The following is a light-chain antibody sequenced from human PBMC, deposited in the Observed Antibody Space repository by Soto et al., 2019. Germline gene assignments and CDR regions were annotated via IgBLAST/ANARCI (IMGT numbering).Light chain of an antibody. J-gene: IGLJ1*01. CDR3: GSYTTSSNNV. Sequence: QSVLTQPASVSGSPGQSITISCTGTISDVGSYNYVSWYQQYSGTAPKPMIYDVSTRPSGVSDRFSGSKSGNTASLTISGLRAEYEADYYCGSYTTSSNNVFGTGTKVTV. CDR1: ISDVGSYNY. V-gene: IGLV2-14*03. CDR2: DVS.